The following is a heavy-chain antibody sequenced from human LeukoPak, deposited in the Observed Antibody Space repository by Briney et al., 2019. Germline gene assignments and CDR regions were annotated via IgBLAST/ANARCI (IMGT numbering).Heavy chain of an antibody. Sequence: GGSLRLSCVASGLTFGNYGVNWVRQAPGKGLEWVSSIGGGGSTTYYADSVRGRFTISRDNSKNSMYLQMSSLRAEDTAIYYCAEVESSYCRIWGQGTLVTVSS. J-gene: IGHJ4*02. CDR2: IGGGGSTT. V-gene: IGHV3-23*01. D-gene: IGHD3-10*01. CDR3: AEVESSYCRI. CDR1: GLTFGNYG.